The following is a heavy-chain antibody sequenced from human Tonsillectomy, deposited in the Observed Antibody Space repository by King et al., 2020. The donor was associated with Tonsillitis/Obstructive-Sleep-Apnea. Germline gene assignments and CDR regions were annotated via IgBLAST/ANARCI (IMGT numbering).Heavy chain of an antibody. CDR2: ISSGGST. Sequence: VQLVESGGGLIQPGGSLRLSCAASGFTVSSNYISGVRQAPGKGLEGVSVISSGGSTYYANSWKGRFTISRDNSKNTLYLQMNSLRAEDTAVYYCARDSGLGGAFDIWGQGTMVTVSS. V-gene: IGHV3-53*01. CDR1: GFTVSSNY. CDR3: ARDSGLGGAFDI. D-gene: IGHD3-10*01. J-gene: IGHJ3*02.